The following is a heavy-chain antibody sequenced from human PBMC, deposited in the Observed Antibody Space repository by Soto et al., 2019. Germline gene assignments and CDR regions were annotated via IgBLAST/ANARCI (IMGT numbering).Heavy chain of an antibody. CDR1: GFTFSSYA. D-gene: IGHD3-16*01. Sequence: GGSLRLSCAASGFTFSSYAMSWVRQAPGKGLEWVSAISGSGGSTYYADSVKGRFTISRDNSKNTLYLQMNSLRAEDTAVYYCAKGGIRYYYYGMDVWGQGTTVTVSS. CDR3: AKGGIRYYYYGMDV. V-gene: IGHV3-23*01. CDR2: ISGSGGST. J-gene: IGHJ6*02.